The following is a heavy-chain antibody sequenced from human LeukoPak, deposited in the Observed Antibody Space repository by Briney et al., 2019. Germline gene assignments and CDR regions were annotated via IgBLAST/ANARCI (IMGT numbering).Heavy chain of an antibody. CDR1: GGSFSGYY. CDR2: INHSGST. V-gene: IGHV4-34*01. CDR3: ARYTMTQNPFDY. D-gene: IGHD3-22*01. J-gene: IGHJ4*02. Sequence: SETLSLTCAVYGGSFSGYYWSWIRQPPGKGLEWIGEINHSGSTNYNPSLKSRVTISVDTSKNQFSLKLSSVTAADTAVYYCARYTMTQNPFDYWGQGTLVTVSS.